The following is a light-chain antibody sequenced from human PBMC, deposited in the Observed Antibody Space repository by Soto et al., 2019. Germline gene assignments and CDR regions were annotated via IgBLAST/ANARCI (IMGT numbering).Light chain of an antibody. CDR2: DAS. V-gene: IGKV1-33*01. CDR1: QDISNY. Sequence: DIQMTQSPSSLSASVGDRVTITCQASQDISNYLNWYQQKPGKAPKLLIYDASNLETGVPSRFSGSGSGTDFTFTISSLQPEDFATYHCQQYNNIPRTFGQGTKVEIK. J-gene: IGKJ1*01. CDR3: QQYNNIPRT.